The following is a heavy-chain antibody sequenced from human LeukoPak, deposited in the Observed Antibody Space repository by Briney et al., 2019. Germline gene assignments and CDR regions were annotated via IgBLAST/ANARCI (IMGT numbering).Heavy chain of an antibody. CDR3: AKDIGGSPSAYVMDV. CDR1: GFTFDDYA. CDR2: ISWNSGSI. V-gene: IGHV3-9*01. Sequence: GGSLRLSCAASGFTFDDYAMHWVRQAPGKGLEWVSGISWNSGSIGYADSVKGRFTISRDNAKNSLYLQMNSLRAEDTALYYCAKDIGGSPSAYVMDVWGQETTDSVFS. J-gene: IGHJ6*02. D-gene: IGHD1-26*01.